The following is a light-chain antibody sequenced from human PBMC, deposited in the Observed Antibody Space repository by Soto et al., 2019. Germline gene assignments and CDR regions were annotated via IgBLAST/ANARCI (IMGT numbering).Light chain of an antibody. CDR2: EVS. V-gene: IGLV2-14*01. CDR1: SSDVGGYNY. CDR3: SSYTSSTTPWV. J-gene: IGLJ3*02. Sequence: SVLTQPASVSGSPGQSITISCAGTSSDVGGYNYVSWYQQHPGKAPKLMIYEVSNRPSGVSNRFSGSKSGNTASLTISGLQAEDEGFYYCSSYTSSTTPWVFGGGTKVTVL.